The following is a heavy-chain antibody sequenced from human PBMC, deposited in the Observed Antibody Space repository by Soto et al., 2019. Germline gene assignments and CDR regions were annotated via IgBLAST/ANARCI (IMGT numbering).Heavy chain of an antibody. J-gene: IGHJ6*02. CDR3: ARGKAGVRGAHYGMDV. CDR2: INPSGGGT. Sequence: ASVKVSCKASGYTFTSYYMHWVRQAPGQGLEWMGIINPSGGGTSYAQKFQGRVTMTRDTSTSTVYIELSSLRSEDTAVYYCARGKAGVRGAHYGMDVWGQGTTVTVSS. V-gene: IGHV1-46*01. D-gene: IGHD3-10*01. CDR1: GYTFTSYY.